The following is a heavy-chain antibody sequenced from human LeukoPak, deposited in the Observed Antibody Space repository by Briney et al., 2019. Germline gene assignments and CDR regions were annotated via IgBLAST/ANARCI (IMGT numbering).Heavy chain of an antibody. CDR1: GGTFSSYA. J-gene: IGHJ3*02. CDR3: AREGSGDDAFDI. D-gene: IGHD2-15*01. V-gene: IGHV1-69*05. Sequence: ASVKVSCKASGGTFSSYAISWVRQAPGQGLEWMGGIIPIFGTANYAQKFQGRVTITTDESTSTAYMELSSLRSGDTAVYYCAREGSGDDAFDIWGQGTMVTVSS. CDR2: IIPIFGTA.